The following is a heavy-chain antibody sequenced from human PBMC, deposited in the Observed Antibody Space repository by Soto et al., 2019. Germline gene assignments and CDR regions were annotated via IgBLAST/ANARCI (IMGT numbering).Heavy chain of an antibody. CDR1: GGTFSSYG. D-gene: IGHD2-2*01. CDR2: IIPIFDTA. J-gene: IGHJ6*02. V-gene: IGHV1-69*06. CDR3: ARDPGRSSNRWRVRTVADGDYSRMDV. Sequence: QVQLVQSGAEVKKPGSSVKVSCTASGGTFSSYGISWVRQAPGQGLEWMGGIIPIFDTAKHAQKFQGRVTITADKSTSTAYMEVSRLRSGDTAVYYCARDPGRSSNRWRVRTVADGDYSRMDVWGQGTTVTV.